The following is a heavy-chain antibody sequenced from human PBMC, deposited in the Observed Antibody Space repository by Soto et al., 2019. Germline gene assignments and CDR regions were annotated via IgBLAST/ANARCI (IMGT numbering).Heavy chain of an antibody. CDR1: GFTFSSFH. Sequence: EVQLVESGGGLVMPGGSLRLSCAASGFTFSSFHMNWVRQAPGKGLEWVSSINPGSTHIYYRDSGKGRFTISRDDSKNSVYLQMTGLRTEDTALYYCARGYCGCGGCYLGRDAFDVRGQGTMVTVSS. V-gene: IGHV3-21*01. D-gene: IGHD2-15*01. CDR3: ARGYCGCGGCYLGRDAFDV. CDR2: INPGSTHI. J-gene: IGHJ3*01.